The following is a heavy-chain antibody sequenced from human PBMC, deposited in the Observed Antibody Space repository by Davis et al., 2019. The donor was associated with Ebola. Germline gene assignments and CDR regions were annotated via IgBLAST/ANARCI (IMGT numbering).Heavy chain of an antibody. CDR2: INPNDVRT. Sequence: ASVQVSCKASGYTFTNYYMHWVRQAPGQGLEWMGMINPNDVRTIYAQKFQGRVTVTRDTSTTTVYMDLSSLRSEDTALYYCTTPGGQDSGYDVFDIWGQGTMVTVSS. CDR1: GYTFTNYY. CDR3: TTPGGQDSGYDVFDI. J-gene: IGHJ3*02. V-gene: IGHV1-46*03. D-gene: IGHD5-12*01.